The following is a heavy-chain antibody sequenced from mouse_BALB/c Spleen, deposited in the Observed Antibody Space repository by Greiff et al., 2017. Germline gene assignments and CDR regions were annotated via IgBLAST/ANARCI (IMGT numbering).Heavy chain of an antibody. V-gene: IGHV5-9-4*01. D-gene: IGHD2-4*01. J-gene: IGHJ3*01. CDR1: GFTFSSYT. CDR3: ARAGITTDDY. Sequence: EVKLVESGGGLVQPGGSLKLSCAASGFTFSSYTMSWVRQTPEKRLEWVAEISSGGSYTYYPDTVTGRFTISRDNAKNTLYLEMSSLWSEDTAMYYCARAGITTDDYWGQGTLVTVSA. CDR2: ISSGGSYT.